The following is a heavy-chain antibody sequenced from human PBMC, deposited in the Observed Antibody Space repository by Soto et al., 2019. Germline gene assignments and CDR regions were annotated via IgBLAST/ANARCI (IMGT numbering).Heavy chain of an antibody. CDR3: AKAPVPDYTAYGSCVFQL. Sequence: GGSLRLSCAASGFIFSNYAMSWVRQAPGKGLEWVSSIVGSGSSTYYADSVKGRFTISRDNSKNTLYLQMHSLRAEDTAVFYCAKAPVPDYTAYGSCVFQLWGRGTLVTVSS. CDR2: IVGSGSST. V-gene: IGHV3-23*01. D-gene: IGHD4-4*01. J-gene: IGHJ1*01. CDR1: GFIFSNYA.